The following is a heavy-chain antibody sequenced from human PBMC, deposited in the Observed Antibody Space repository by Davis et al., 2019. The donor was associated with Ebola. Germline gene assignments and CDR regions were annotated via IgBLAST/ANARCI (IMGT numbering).Heavy chain of an antibody. CDR2: IYYSGST. Sequence: PSETLSLTCTVSGGSISSYYWSWIRQPPGKGLEWIGYIYYSGSTNYNPSLKSRVTISVDTSKNQFSLKLSSVTAADTAVYYCAASQGGTYYMDVWGKGTTVTVSS. CDR1: GGSISSYY. V-gene: IGHV4-59*01. CDR3: AASQGGTYYMDV. J-gene: IGHJ6*03. D-gene: IGHD3/OR15-3a*01.